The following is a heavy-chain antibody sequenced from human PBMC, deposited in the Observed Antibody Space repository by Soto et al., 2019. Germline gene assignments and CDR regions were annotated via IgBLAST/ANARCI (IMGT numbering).Heavy chain of an antibody. CDR1: GGSISSGGYS. CDR2: IYHSGST. Sequence: QLQLQESGEGLVKPSQTLSLTCAVSGGSISSGGYSWSWIRQPPGKGLEWIGYIYHSGSTYYNPSLQSRVTISVDRSKNQFSLKLSSVTAADTAVYYCASAGGLGAVAADYWGQGTLVTVSS. V-gene: IGHV4-30-2*01. CDR3: ASAGGLGAVAADY. J-gene: IGHJ4*02. D-gene: IGHD6-19*01.